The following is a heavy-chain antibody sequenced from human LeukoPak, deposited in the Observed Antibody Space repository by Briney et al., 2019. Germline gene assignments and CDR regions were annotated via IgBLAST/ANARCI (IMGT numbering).Heavy chain of an antibody. V-gene: IGHV4-59*01. CDR2: IYYSGST. CDR1: GGSISSYY. CDR3: ATGYGDFRVEGRYFYS. Sequence: TSETLSLTCTVSGGSISSYYWSWIRQPPGKGLEWIGYIYYSGSTNYNPSLKSRVTISVDTSKKHFFLKLNSVTAADTAVYYCATGYGDFRVEGRYFYSWGQGTLVTVSS. J-gene: IGHJ4*02. D-gene: IGHD4-17*01.